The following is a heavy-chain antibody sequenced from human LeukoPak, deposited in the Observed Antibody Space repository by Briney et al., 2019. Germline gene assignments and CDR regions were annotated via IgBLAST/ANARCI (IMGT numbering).Heavy chain of an antibody. CDR2: INPNSDGT. CDR3: ASSSWSTPYSYYYYGMDV. J-gene: IGHJ6*02. V-gene: IGHV1-2*02. CDR1: GYTFTGYY. Sequence: ASVKVSCKASGYTFTGYYMHWVRQAPGQGLGWMGWINPNSDGTNYAQKFQGRVTMTRDTSISTAYMELSRLRSDDTAVYYCASSSWSTPYSYYYYGMDVWGQGTTVTVSS. D-gene: IGHD6-13*01.